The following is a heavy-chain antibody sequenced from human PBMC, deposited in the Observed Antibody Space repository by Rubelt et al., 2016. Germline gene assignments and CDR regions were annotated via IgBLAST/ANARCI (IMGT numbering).Heavy chain of an antibody. Sequence: EVQLVESGGGLVKPGGSLRLSCAASGFTFSNAWMNWVRQAPGRGLEWVGRIKRKTDGGTTDYAAPVKGRLTISREDSKDTLYRQMNSLKTEDTAVYYCNTDTAMDNDFDYWGQGTLVTVSS. V-gene: IGHV3-15*07. CDR1: GFTFSNAW. D-gene: IGHD5-18*01. CDR2: IKRKTDGGTT. J-gene: IGHJ4*02. CDR3: NTDTAMDNDFDY.